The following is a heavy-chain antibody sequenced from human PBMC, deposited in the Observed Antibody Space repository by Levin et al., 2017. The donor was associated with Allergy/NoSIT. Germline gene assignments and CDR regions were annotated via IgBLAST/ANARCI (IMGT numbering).Heavy chain of an antibody. CDR2: IYYYGGT. V-gene: IGHV4-59*11. D-gene: IGHD1-26*01. CDR3: ARESGNYAWAFDDAFDL. J-gene: IGHJ3*01. CDR1: GGSMTTHY. Sequence: PGGSLRLSCTVSGGSMTTHYWSWIRQSPGKGLEWIGYIYYYGGTNYNPSLKSRVTISADTSMTQFSLTLTSVTAADTAVYYCARESGNYAWAFDDAFDLWGQGTMVTVSS.